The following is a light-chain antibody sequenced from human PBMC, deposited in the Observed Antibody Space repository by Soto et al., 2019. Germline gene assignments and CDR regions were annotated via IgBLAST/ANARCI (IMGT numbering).Light chain of an antibody. J-gene: IGLJ3*02. Sequence: QSALTQPPSASGSPGQSVTISCTGTSSDVVAYNYVSWYQQHAGKAPKLVIYEVTKRPSGVPDRFSGSKSANTASLTVSGLQAEDEADYYCSSFASSNTWVFGGGTKVTVL. CDR2: EVT. CDR1: SSDVVAYNY. V-gene: IGLV2-8*01. CDR3: SSFASSNTWV.